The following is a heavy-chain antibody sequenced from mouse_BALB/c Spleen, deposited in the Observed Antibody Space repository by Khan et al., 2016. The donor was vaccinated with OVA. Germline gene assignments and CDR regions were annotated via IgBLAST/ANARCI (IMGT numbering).Heavy chain of an antibody. CDR2: IWGGGST. Sequence: QVQLKESGPGLVAPSQNLSITCTVSGFSLSDYGVSWIRQPPGKGLEWLGVIWGGGSTYYNSALKSRLSISKDNSKSQVFLKMSSLQSDDTAMFYCAKGVWSYYYTLDYCGQGTSVTVSS. CDR3: AKGVWSYYYTLDY. J-gene: IGHJ4*01. V-gene: IGHV2-6-5*01. CDR1: GFSLSDYG.